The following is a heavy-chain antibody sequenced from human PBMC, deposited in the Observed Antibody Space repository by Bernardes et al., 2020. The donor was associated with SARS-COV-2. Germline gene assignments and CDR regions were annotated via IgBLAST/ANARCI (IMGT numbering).Heavy chain of an antibody. V-gene: IGHV3-48*01. Sequence: GGSLRLSCAASGFTFSSYSMNWVRQAPGKGLEWVSYISIYSSTIYYADSVKGRFTISRDNAKNSLYLQMNSLRAEDTAVYYCARDTDYDFWSGYRKTLDYWGQGTLVTVSS. J-gene: IGHJ4*02. D-gene: IGHD3-3*01. CDR2: ISIYSSTI. CDR3: ARDTDYDFWSGYRKTLDY. CDR1: GFTFSSYS.